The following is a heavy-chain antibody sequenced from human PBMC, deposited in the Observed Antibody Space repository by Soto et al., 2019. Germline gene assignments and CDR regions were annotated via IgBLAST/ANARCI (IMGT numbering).Heavy chain of an antibody. Sequence: SETLSLTCGVSGGSISSNYWWTWVRQPPGKGLEWIGEIYHSGSPSYNPSLKSRVTISVDKSKNLFSLNLSSVTAADSAVYYCTVRRYSGSWYYFDYWGQGTLVTVSS. V-gene: IGHV4-4*02. J-gene: IGHJ4*02. D-gene: IGHD6-13*01. CDR3: TVRRYSGSWYYFDY. CDR1: GGSISSNYW. CDR2: IYHSGSP.